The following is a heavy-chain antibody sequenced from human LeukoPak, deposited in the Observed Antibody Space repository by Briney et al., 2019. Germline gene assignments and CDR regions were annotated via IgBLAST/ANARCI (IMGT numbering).Heavy chain of an antibody. CDR3: AKDESTGGFAPGYFYGMGV. CDR2: ISWSGTTT. V-gene: IGHV3-9*01. Sequence: GRSLRLSCVVSGFRFDDYGMHWVRQAPGKGLEWVSGISWSGTTTGYADSVKGRFTISRDSAKNSLYLQMDSLRVEDTGLYYCAKDESTGGFAPGYFYGMGVWGQGITVTVSS. CDR1: GFRFDDYG. J-gene: IGHJ6*02. D-gene: IGHD3-16*01.